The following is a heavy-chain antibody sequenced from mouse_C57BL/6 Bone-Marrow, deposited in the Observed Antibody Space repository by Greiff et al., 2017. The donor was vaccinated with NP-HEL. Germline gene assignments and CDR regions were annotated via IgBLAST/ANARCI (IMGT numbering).Heavy chain of an antibody. CDR3: ARYSNSFDY. J-gene: IGHJ2*01. V-gene: IGHV3-6*01. CDR2: ISYDGSN. CDR1: GYSITSGYY. D-gene: IGHD2-5*01. Sequence: LQESGPGLVKPSQSLSLTCSVTGYSITSGYYWNWIRQFPGNKLEWMGYISYDGSNNYNPSLKNRISITRDTSKNQFFLKLNSVTTEDTATYYCARYSNSFDYWGQGTTLTVSS.